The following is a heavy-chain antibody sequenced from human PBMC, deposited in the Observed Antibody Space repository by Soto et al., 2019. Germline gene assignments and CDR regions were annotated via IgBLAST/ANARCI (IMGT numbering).Heavy chain of an antibody. CDR2: IYSGGST. CDR1: GFTVSSNY. D-gene: IGHD2-15*01. Sequence: GGSLRLSCVASGFTVSSNYMSWVRQAPGKGLERVSVIYSGGSTYYADSVKGRFTISRDNSKNTLYLQMNSLRAEDTAVYYCTYCSGGSCYSHAFDIWGQGTMVTVSS. J-gene: IGHJ3*02. CDR3: TYCSGGSCYSHAFDI. V-gene: IGHV3-66*01.